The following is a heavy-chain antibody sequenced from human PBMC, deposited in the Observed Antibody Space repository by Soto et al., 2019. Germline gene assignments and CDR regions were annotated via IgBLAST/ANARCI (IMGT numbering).Heavy chain of an antibody. D-gene: IGHD6-13*01. V-gene: IGHV1-69*13. CDR2: IIPFFQTP. CDR1: GGTFSKYA. J-gene: IGHJ6*02. Sequence: SVKVSCKASGGTFSKYAISWVRQAPGQGLEWMGGIIPFFQTPNYAQKYQGRATITADESTTTAYMEMRSLRSEDTAVYYCARSRAAAPPRVGMDVWGQGTTVTVSS. CDR3: ARSRAAAPPRVGMDV.